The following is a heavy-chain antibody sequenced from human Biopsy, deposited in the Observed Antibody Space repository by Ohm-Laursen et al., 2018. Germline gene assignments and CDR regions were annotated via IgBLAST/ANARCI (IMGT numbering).Heavy chain of an antibody. J-gene: IGHJ6*02. CDR2: ISGGGTI. Sequence: GSLRLFCAASGFSFSDYHMKWIRQAPGRGLEWVSYISGGGTIYYGDSMKGRVTISRDNAKNSLYLQMHSLRAEDTAVYYCARDTRWSPYSMDVWGQGTTVTVSS. V-gene: IGHV3-11*01. CDR1: GFSFSDYH. CDR3: ARDTRWSPYSMDV. D-gene: IGHD4-23*01.